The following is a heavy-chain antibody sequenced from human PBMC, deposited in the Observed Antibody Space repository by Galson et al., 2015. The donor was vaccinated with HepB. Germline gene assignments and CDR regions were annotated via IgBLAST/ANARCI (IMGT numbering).Heavy chain of an antibody. CDR1: GYSFTTYW. Sequence: QSGAEVKKPGESLTISCKGSGYSFTTYWISWVRQMPGKGLAWMGRIDPRDSSTNYSPSFQGHVTMSVDKSINTAYLQWSSLKAPDTAMYYCARHLVDAYNWRNWFDPWGQGTLVTVSS. CDR2: IDPRDSST. CDR3: ARHLVDAYNWRNWFDP. V-gene: IGHV5-10-1*01. J-gene: IGHJ5*02. D-gene: IGHD5-24*01.